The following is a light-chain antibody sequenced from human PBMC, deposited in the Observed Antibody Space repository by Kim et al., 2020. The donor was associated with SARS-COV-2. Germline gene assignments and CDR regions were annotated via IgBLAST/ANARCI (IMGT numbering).Light chain of an antibody. Sequence: VSVSPGQTASITCSGDKLGDKYACWYQQKPGQSPGLVIYQDSKRPSGIPERFSGSNSGNTATLTISGTQAMDEADYYCQAWDSSWVFGGGTKLTVL. CDR3: QAWDSSWV. J-gene: IGLJ3*02. CDR2: QDS. CDR1: KLGDKY. V-gene: IGLV3-1*01.